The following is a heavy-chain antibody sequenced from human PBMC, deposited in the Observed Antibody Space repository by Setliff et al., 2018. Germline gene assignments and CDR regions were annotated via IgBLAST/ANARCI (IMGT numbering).Heavy chain of an antibody. CDR1: GASFDSYY. CDR3: ARDSPRHCDILTGYYPGWYFDL. Sequence: PSETLSLTCAVFGASFDSYYWSWIRQPPGKGLEWIGYIYYSGSTNYNPSLKSRVTISVDTSKNQFSLKLSSVTAADTAVYYCARDSPRHCDILTGYYPGWYFDLWGRGTLVTVSS. D-gene: IGHD3-9*01. CDR2: IYYSGST. J-gene: IGHJ2*01. V-gene: IGHV4-59*01.